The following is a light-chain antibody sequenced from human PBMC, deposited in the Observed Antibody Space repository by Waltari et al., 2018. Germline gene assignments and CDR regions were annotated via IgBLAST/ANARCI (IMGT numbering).Light chain of an antibody. CDR2: GVT. J-gene: IGLJ2*01. CDR3: TSYTSSTTLV. CDR1: SSDVGGYNY. V-gene: IGLV2-14*01. Sequence: QSALTQPASVSGSPGQSITISCTGTSSDVGGYNYVSWYQQHPGKAPKLMIYGVTNRPSGVSNRVAGSKSGNTASLTISGLQAEDEADYYCTSYTSSTTLVFGGGTKLTVL.